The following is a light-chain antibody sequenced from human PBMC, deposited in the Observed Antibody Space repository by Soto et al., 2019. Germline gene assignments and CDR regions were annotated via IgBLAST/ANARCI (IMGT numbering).Light chain of an antibody. CDR2: VAS. Sequence: EIVLTQSPGTLSLSPGERATLSCRASQSLSSTYLAWYQQKPGQAPRPLSYVASNRATGIPDRFSGSGSGTDFTLTINRLEPEDFAVYYCQQYGSSPLTFGQGTKVEIK. CDR3: QQYGSSPLT. J-gene: IGKJ1*01. CDR1: QSLSSTY. V-gene: IGKV3-20*01.